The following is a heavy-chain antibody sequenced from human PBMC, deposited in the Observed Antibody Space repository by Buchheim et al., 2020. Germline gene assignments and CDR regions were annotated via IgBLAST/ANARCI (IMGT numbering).Heavy chain of an antibody. D-gene: IGHD3-22*01. Sequence: EVQLVESGGGLVKPGGSLRLSCVASGFTFSNAWMNWVRQAPGKGLEWVGRIKSKTDGGTTDYAAPVKGRFTISRDDSKNTLYLQMNSLKTEDTAVYYCTTDHTAGYYDSHISLGYLYYWGQGTL. CDR3: TTDHTAGYYDSHISLGYLYY. CDR1: GFTFSNAW. CDR2: IKSKTDGGTT. V-gene: IGHV3-15*07. J-gene: IGHJ4*02.